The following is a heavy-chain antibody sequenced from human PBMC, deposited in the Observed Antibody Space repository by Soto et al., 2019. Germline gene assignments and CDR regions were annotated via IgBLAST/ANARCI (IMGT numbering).Heavy chain of an antibody. CDR3: VKSRRGSNYDFLD. J-gene: IGHJ4*01. D-gene: IGHD3-3*01. CDR1: GFSFKDYY. Sequence: GGSLRLSCAASGFSFKDYYMPWMRQTPGKGLEWISTITSSGGSTYYAASVKGRVTISRDNSKNMLFLQMNSLSPDDSAVYYCVKSRRGSNYDFLDWGHGTLLTLSS. V-gene: IGHV3-11*04. CDR2: ITSSGGST.